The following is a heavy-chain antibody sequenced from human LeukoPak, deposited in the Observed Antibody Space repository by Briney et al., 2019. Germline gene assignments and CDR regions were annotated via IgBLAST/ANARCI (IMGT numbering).Heavy chain of an antibody. CDR2: ISSSSSTI. CDR3: ARDGGYSSSWCDY. D-gene: IGHD6-13*01. V-gene: IGHV3-48*04. Sequence: QPGGSLRLSCAASGFTVSSNYMSWVRQAPGKGLEWVSYISSSSSTIYYADSVKGRFTISRDNAKNSLYLQMNSLRAEDTAVYYCARDGGYSSSWCDYWGQGTLVTVSS. CDR1: GFTVSSNY. J-gene: IGHJ4*02.